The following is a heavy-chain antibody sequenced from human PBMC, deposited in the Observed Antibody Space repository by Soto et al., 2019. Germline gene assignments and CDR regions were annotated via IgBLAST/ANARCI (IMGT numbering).Heavy chain of an antibody. Sequence: LRLSCAASEFSFRSYWMTWVRQAPGKGLEWVALINEDGSQKYYVGSVKGRFIISRDNAKDSVYMQMDSLGAGDTAVYFCARVGRYGWDFDHWGQGTLVTVSS. D-gene: IGHD5-18*01. V-gene: IGHV3-7*01. CDR1: EFSFRSYW. J-gene: IGHJ4*02. CDR2: INEDGSQK. CDR3: ARVGRYGWDFDH.